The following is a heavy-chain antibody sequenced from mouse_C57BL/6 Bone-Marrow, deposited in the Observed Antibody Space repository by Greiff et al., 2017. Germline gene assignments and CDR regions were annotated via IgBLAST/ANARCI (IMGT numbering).Heavy chain of an antibody. J-gene: IGHJ3*01. D-gene: IGHD1-1*01. Sequence: VQLQQSGAELVRPGASVKLSCTASGFNIKDYYMHWVKQRPEQGLEWIGRIDHEDGDTEYAPKFPCKGTMTADTSSNTANLQLSRLTSEATAVYYCTRGLLAGFAYWGQGTLVTVSA. CDR3: TRGLLAGFAY. CDR1: GFNIKDYY. V-gene: IGHV14-1*01. CDR2: IDHEDGDT.